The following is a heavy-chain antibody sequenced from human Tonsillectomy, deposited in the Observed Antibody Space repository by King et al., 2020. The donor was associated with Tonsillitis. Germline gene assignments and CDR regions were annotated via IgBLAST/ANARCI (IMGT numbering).Heavy chain of an antibody. D-gene: IGHD3-16*01. CDR2: TNPKSGDT. CDR1: GDTFTGHF. Sequence: QLVQSGAELRKPGASVTVSCRTSGDTFTGHFVHWVRQAPGQGLEWRGWTNPKSGDTDYVQKFQGRVTLSGDVSVTTVYMGLRSLRPDDTAVYYCATNAVGSDVSAYRDFRHWGQGTLVTVSS. V-gene: IGHV1-2*02. J-gene: IGHJ1*01. CDR3: ATNAVGSDVSAYRDFRH.